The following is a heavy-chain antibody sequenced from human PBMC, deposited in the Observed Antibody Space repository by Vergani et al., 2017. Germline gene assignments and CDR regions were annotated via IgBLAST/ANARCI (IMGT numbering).Heavy chain of an antibody. V-gene: IGHV4-38-2*01. CDR3: AGQGLPTCSSTSCYGGLCFDP. CDR2: IYHSGST. CDR1: GYSISSGYY. J-gene: IGHJ5*02. D-gene: IGHD2-2*01. Sequence: QVQLQESGPGLVKPSETLSLTCAVSGYSISSGYYWGWLRQPPGKGLEWMGSIYHSGSTYYNPSLKGRVTISVDTSKNQFSLKMSLVTAADTAVYYCAGQGLPTCSSTSCYGGLCFDPWGQGTLVTVSS.